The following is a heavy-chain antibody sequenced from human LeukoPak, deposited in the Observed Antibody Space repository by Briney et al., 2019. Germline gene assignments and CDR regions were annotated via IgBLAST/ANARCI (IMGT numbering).Heavy chain of an antibody. CDR3: AKRGVVIRVILVGFHKEAYYFDS. J-gene: IGHJ4*02. Sequence: PGGSLRLSCAASGFTFSSYAMSWVRRAPGKGLEWVASISDSGGRTNYADSVKGRFTISRDNPKNTLYLQMNSLRAEDTAVYFCAKRGVVIRVILVGFHKEAYYFDSWGRGALVTVSS. D-gene: IGHD3-22*01. CDR2: ISDSGGRT. V-gene: IGHV3-23*01. CDR1: GFTFSSYA.